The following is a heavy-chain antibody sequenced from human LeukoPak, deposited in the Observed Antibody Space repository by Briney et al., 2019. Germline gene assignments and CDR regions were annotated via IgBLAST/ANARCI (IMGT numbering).Heavy chain of an antibody. Sequence: GGSLRLSCAASGFTFSSYAMHWVRQAPGKGLEWVSYISSSSSTIYYADSVKGRFTISRDNAKNSLYLQMNSLRAEDTAVYYCARDPSLEWLLYYFDYWGQGTLVTVSS. CDR2: ISSSSSTI. CDR1: GFTFSSYA. CDR3: ARDPSLEWLLYYFDY. D-gene: IGHD3-3*01. J-gene: IGHJ4*02. V-gene: IGHV3-48*01.